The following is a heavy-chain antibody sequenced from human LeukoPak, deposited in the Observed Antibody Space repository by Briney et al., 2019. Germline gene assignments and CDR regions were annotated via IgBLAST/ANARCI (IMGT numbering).Heavy chain of an antibody. J-gene: IGHJ5*02. CDR1: GYTFTNND. CDR2: MNPSNGDT. D-gene: IGHD4-17*01. V-gene: IGHV1-8*01. CDR3: ARHYGACFDP. Sequence: ASVKVSCKASGYTFTNNDIHWVRQATGQGLEWVGWMNPSNGDTGYAQKFQGRVTITRNTSMGTAYMELSSLSSEDTAIYYCARHYGACFDPWGQGTLVTVSS.